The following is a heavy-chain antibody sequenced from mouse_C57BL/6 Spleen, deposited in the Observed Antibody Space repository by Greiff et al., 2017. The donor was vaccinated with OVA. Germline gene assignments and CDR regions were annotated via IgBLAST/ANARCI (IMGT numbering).Heavy chain of an antibody. D-gene: IGHD2-4*01. CDR1: GYTFTSYW. CDR3: SNYDGGYYAMDY. CDR2: INPSSGYT. Sequence: QVQLQQSGAELAKPGASVKLSCKASGYTFTSYWMYWVQQRPGQGLEWIGYINPSSGYTKYNQKFKDKATLTADKSSSTAYMQLSSLTYEDSAVYYCSNYDGGYYAMDYWGQGTSVTVSS. V-gene: IGHV1-7*01. J-gene: IGHJ4*01.